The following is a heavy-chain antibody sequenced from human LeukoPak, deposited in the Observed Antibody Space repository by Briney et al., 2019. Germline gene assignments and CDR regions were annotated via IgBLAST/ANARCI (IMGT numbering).Heavy chain of an antibody. V-gene: IGHV4-31*03. CDR3: ARERTDTSMDY. CDR1: GGSISSGGYF. Sequence: SQTLSLTCTVSGGSISSGGYFWSWIRQHPGKGLEWIGYIYYSGSTYYNPSLKSRVTISLDTSKNQFSLKLISVTAADTAVYFCARERTDTSMDYWGQGTLVTVSS. CDR2: IYYSGST. D-gene: IGHD5-18*01. J-gene: IGHJ4*02.